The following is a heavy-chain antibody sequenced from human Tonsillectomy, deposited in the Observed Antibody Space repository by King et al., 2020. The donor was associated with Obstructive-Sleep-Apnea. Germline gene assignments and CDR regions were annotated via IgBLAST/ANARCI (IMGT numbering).Heavy chain of an antibody. D-gene: IGHD3-10*01. CDR3: ARDTLYYYGSGSLVDY. Sequence: VQLVESGGGVVQPGRSLRLSCAASGFTFSSYAMHWVRQAPGKGPEWVAAISYDGSNKYYADSVKGRFTLSSDNSKNTLYPQMNSLRAEDTAVYYCARDTLYYYGSGSLVDYWGQGTLVTVSS. CDR1: GFTFSSYA. J-gene: IGHJ4*02. CDR2: ISYDGSNK. V-gene: IGHV3-30*04.